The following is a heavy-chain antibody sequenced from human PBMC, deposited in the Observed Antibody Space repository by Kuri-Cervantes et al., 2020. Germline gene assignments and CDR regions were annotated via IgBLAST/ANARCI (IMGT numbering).Heavy chain of an antibody. D-gene: IGHD3-22*01. CDR2: ISYDGSNK. V-gene: IGHV3-30*18. CDR1: GFTFSSYS. CDR3: AKVVGDSSGSWFDY. Sequence: GKSLKISCAASGFTFSSYSMNWVRQAPGKGLEWVAVISYDGSNKYYADSVKGRFTISRDNSKNTLYLQMNSLRAEDTAVYYCAKVVGDSSGSWFDYWGQGTLVTVSS. J-gene: IGHJ4*02.